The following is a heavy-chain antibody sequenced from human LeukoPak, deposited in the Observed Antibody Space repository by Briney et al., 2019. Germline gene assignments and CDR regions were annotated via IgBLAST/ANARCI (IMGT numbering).Heavy chain of an antibody. CDR3: AKDRSYWNDATLDY. CDR1: GFTFDDYA. CDR2: ISWNSGSI. V-gene: IGHV3-9*01. D-gene: IGHD1-1*01. Sequence: PGRSLRLSCAASGFTFDDYAMHWVRQAPGKGLEWVSGISWNSGSIGYADSVKGRFTISRDNAKNSLYLQMNSLRAEDTALNYCAKDRSYWNDATLDYWGQGTLVTVSS. J-gene: IGHJ4*02.